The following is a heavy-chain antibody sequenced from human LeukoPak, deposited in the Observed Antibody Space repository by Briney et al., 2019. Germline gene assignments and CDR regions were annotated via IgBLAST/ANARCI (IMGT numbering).Heavy chain of an antibody. J-gene: IGHJ5*01. CDR2: INANSGTT. CDR3: AKPISGGLAVTADWFHP. Sequence: GGSLRLSCEASGFAFSVYAMSWLRHPPGKGLEWVSTINANSGTTSYAASVRGRFTISRDNSKNTLYLQLNTLRADDTATYYCAKPISGGLAVTADWFHPWGQGTLVVVSS. CDR1: GFAFSVYA. V-gene: IGHV3-23*01. D-gene: IGHD6-19*01.